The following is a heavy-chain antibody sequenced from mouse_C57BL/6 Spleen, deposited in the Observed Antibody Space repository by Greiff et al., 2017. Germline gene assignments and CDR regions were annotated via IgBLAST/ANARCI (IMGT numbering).Heavy chain of an antibody. CDR2: INPSSGYT. V-gene: IGHV1-4*01. Sequence: QVQLQQSGAELASPGASVKMSCKASGYTFTSYTLHWVKQRPGQGLVWIGYINPSSGYTKYNQKFKDKATLTADKSSSTAYMQLSSLTSEDAAVYYCAKEELGYYAMDYWGQGTSVTVSS. CDR3: AKEELGYYAMDY. CDR1: GYTFTSYT. D-gene: IGHD3-3*01. J-gene: IGHJ4*01.